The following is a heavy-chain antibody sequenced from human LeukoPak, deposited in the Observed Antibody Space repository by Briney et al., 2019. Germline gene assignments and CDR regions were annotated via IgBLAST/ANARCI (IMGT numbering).Heavy chain of an antibody. D-gene: IGHD6-19*01. V-gene: IGHV4-4*07. CDR3: ARDPGGWYHGSWFDY. CDR2: IYTRGST. Sequence: SETLSLTCTVSGGSISSYYWSWIRQPAGQGLEWIGRIYTRGSTNYNPSLKSRVTMSVDTSKNQFSLKLSSVTAADTAVYYCARDPGGWYHGSWFDYWGQGTLVTVSS. J-gene: IGHJ4*02. CDR1: GGSISSYY.